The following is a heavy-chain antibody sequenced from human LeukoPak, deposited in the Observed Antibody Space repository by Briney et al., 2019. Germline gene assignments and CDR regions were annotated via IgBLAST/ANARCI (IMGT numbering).Heavy chain of an antibody. CDR3: ARLGYCTSTSCYLDY. CDR2: ISAYNGNT. J-gene: IGHJ4*02. D-gene: IGHD2-2*01. V-gene: IGHV1-18*01. Sequence: GASVKVSCKASGYTFTSYGISWVRQAPGQGLEWMGWISAYNGNTNYAQKLQGRVTMTTDTSTSTAYMELRSLRSDDTAVYYCARLGYCTSTSCYLDYWGQGTLVTVSS. CDR1: GYTFTSYG.